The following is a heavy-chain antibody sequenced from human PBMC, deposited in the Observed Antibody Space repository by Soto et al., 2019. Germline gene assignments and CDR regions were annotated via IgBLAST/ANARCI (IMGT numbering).Heavy chain of an antibody. J-gene: IGHJ4*01. Sequence: GGSLRLSCTTSGFTFDDYTVNWFRQAPGKGLEWVSAISGSGGSTYYADSVKGRFTISRDTSKNMLYLQMNSLRVEETAIYYCAIYSHWAITSPTHDYWGHGTLVTVSS. CDR2: ISGSGGST. D-gene: IGHD2-21*01. CDR1: GFTFDDYT. CDR3: AIYSHWAITSPTHDY. V-gene: IGHV3-23*01.